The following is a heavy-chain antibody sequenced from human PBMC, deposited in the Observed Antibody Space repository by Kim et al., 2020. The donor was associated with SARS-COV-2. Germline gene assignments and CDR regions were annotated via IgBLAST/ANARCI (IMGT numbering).Heavy chain of an antibody. D-gene: IGHD2-21*01. Sequence: GGSLRLSCVASGFTLSDYAMSWVRQAPGKGLEWVSAIRKSGTPTYYADSVKGRFTVSRDNSKNTLYLEMSSLRAEDTAVYYCAKGSGDTGYFFDSWGQGTLVTVSS. V-gene: IGHV3-23*01. CDR1: GFTLSDYA. J-gene: IGHJ4*02. CDR2: IRKSGTPT. CDR3: AKGSGDTGYFFDS.